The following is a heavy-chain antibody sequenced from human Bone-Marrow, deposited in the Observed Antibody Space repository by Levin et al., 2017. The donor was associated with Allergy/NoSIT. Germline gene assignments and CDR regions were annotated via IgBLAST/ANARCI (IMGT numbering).Heavy chain of an antibody. J-gene: IGHJ5*01. CDR3: ARDEPFNSWHVGWSDS. CDR1: GDSISNTHHY. Sequence: LRLSCTVSGDSISNTHHYWSWIRQPAGKGLEWIGRMFAGGAATYKRSLRSRVTISIDTSKNQFSLKLTSVTAADTAVYYCARDEPFNSWHVGWSDSWGQGTLVTVSS. V-gene: IGHV4-61*02. D-gene: IGHD2/OR15-2a*01. CDR2: MFAGGAA.